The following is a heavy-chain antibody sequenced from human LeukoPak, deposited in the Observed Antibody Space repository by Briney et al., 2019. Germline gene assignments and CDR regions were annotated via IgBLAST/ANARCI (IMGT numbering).Heavy chain of an antibody. CDR3: ARDGGYYYDT. D-gene: IGHD3-22*01. V-gene: IGHV3-30*04. CDR1: GSTFSSYA. CDR2: ISYDGSYK. J-gene: IGHJ4*02. Sequence: PGGSLRLSCAASGSTFSSYAMHWVRQAPGKGLEWVAVISYDGSYKYYADSVKGRFTISRDNSKNTLYLQMSSLRADDTAVYYCARDGGYYYDTWGQGTLVTVSS.